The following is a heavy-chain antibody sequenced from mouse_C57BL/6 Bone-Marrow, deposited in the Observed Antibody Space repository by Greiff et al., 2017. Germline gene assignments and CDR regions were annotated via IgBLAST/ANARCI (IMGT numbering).Heavy chain of an antibody. Sequence: QVQLQQSGAELMKPGASVKISCKATGYTFSSYWIEWVKQRPGHGLEWIGEILPGSGSTNYNEKFKGKATFTADTSSNTAYMQLSSLTSEDSAVYYCARQAIYYGSVGFAYWGQGTLVTVSA. CDR2: ILPGSGST. V-gene: IGHV1-9*01. CDR3: ARQAIYYGSVGFAY. D-gene: IGHD2-2*01. J-gene: IGHJ3*01. CDR1: GYTFSSYW.